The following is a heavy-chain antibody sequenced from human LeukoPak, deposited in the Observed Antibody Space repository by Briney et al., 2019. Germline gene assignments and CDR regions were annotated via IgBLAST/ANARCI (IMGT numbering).Heavy chain of an antibody. CDR3: AREDSSGWYHFDY. Sequence: SVKVSCKASGGTFSSYAISWVRQAPGQGLEWMGGIIPIFGTANYAQKFQGRVTITADESTSTAYMELSGLRSEDTAVYYCAREDSSGWYHFDYWGQGTLVTVSS. CDR2: IIPIFGTA. CDR1: GGTFSSYA. J-gene: IGHJ4*02. D-gene: IGHD6-19*01. V-gene: IGHV1-69*13.